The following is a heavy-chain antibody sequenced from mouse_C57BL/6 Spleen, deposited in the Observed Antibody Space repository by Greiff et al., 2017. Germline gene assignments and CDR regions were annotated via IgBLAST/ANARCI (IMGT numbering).Heavy chain of an antibody. CDR2: IYPRSGNT. V-gene: IGHV1-81*01. CDR3: ARSGDYDERVLAY. Sequence: VQLQQSGAELARPGASVKLSCKASGYTFTSYGISWVKQRTGQGLEWIGEIYPRSGNTYYNEKFKGKATLTADKSSSTAYMELRSLTSEDSAVYFCARSGDYDERVLAYWGQGTLVTVSA. CDR1: GYTFTSYG. J-gene: IGHJ3*01. D-gene: IGHD2-4*01.